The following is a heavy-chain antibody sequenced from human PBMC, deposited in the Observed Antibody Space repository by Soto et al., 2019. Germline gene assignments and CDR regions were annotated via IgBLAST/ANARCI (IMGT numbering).Heavy chain of an antibody. D-gene: IGHD3-22*01. CDR3: AREGYYYDSSGYYYVYYYGMDV. J-gene: IGHJ6*02. Sequence: ASVKVSCKASGYTFTSYGISWVRQAPGQGLQWMGWISAYNGNTNYAQKLQGRVTMTTDTSTSTAYMELRSLRSDDTAVYYCAREGYYYDSSGYYYVYYYGMDVWGQGTTVTVSS. CDR2: ISAYNGNT. V-gene: IGHV1-18*04. CDR1: GYTFTSYG.